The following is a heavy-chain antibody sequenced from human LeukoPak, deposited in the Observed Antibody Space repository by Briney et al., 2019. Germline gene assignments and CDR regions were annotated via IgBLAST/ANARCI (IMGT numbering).Heavy chain of an antibody. CDR3: ARDTGFWNDVNDY. CDR1: GFTFSSYW. Sequence: GSLRLSCAASGFTFSSYWMSWVRQAPGKGLEWVANIKQDGSEKYYVDSVKGRFTISRDNAKNSLYLQMNSLRAEDTAVYYCARDTGFWNDVNDYWGQGTLVTVSS. D-gene: IGHD1-1*01. V-gene: IGHV3-7*03. J-gene: IGHJ4*02. CDR2: IKQDGSEK.